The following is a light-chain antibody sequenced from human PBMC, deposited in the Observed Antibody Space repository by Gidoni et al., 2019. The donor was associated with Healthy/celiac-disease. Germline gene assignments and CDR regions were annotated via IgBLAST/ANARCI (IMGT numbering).Light chain of an antibody. CDR2: EVS. Sequence: QSALTQPASVSGSPRQSITISCTGTSSDVGGYNYVSWYQQHPGKAPKLMIYEVSNRPSGVSNRFSGSKSGNTASLTISGLQAEDEADYYCSSYTSSSTLEVFGTGTKVTVL. CDR3: SSYTSSSTLEV. CDR1: SSDVGGYNY. J-gene: IGLJ1*01. V-gene: IGLV2-14*01.